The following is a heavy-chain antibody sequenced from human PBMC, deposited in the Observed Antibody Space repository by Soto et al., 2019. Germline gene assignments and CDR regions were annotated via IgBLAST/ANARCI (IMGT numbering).Heavy chain of an antibody. V-gene: IGHV1-3*01. J-gene: IGHJ3*02. Sequence: GASVNVSCKASGYAFTSYYMHWVRQAPGQRLEWMGWINAGNGNTKYSQKFQGRVTITRDTSASTAYMELSSLRSEDTAVYYCASLPHEYIWGSYRLNAFDIWGQGTMVTVAS. CDR3: ASLPHEYIWGSYRLNAFDI. D-gene: IGHD3-16*02. CDR1: GYAFTSYY. CDR2: INAGNGNT.